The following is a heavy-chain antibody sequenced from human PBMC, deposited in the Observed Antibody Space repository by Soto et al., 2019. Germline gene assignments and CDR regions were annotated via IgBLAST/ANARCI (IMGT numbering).Heavy chain of an antibody. CDR3: AREVGFLEPVMGHYGMDV. CDR2: MNPNSGNT. CDR1: GYTFTSYD. D-gene: IGHD3-3*02. Sequence: QVQLVQSGAEVKKPGASVKVSCKASGYTFTSYDINWVRQATGQGREWMGWMNPNSGNTGYAQKFQGRVTMTRNTSISTAYMELSSLRSEDTAVYYCAREVGFLEPVMGHYGMDVWGQGTTVTVSS. V-gene: IGHV1-8*01. J-gene: IGHJ6*02.